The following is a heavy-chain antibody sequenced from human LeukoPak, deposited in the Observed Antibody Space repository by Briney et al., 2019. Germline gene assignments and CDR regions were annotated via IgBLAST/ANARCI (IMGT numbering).Heavy chain of an antibody. V-gene: IGHV3-7*01. Sequence: PGGSLRLSCAASGFTFSHYWMTWVRQAPGKGLEWVAQINQDGSEEYYMDSVKARFTISRDNDKNSAFLQMNSLRGEDTAVYYCVRDGGVSGYDLLDYWGQGTLVTVSS. D-gene: IGHD5-12*01. CDR3: VRDGGVSGYDLLDY. J-gene: IGHJ4*02. CDR2: INQDGSEE. CDR1: GFTFSHYW.